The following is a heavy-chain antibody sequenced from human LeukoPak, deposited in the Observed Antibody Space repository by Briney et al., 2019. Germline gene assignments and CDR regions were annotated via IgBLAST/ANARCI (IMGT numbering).Heavy chain of an antibody. CDR1: GGSISSSNW. CDR2: IYHSGST. D-gene: IGHD6-19*01. J-gene: IGHJ4*02. V-gene: IGHV4-4*02. Sequence: SETLSLTCAVSGGSISSSNWWSWVRQPPGKGLEWIGEIYHSGSTNYNPSLKSRVTISVDKSKNQFSLKLSSVTAADTAVYYCARELEQWLAYFDYWGQGTLVTISS. CDR3: ARELEQWLAYFDY.